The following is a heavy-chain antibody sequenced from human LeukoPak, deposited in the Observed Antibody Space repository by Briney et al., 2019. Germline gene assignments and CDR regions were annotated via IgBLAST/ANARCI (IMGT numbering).Heavy chain of an antibody. D-gene: IGHD1-1*01. CDR3: ARPGGSLNDLEY. Sequence: GESLKISCKGSGYSFTNSWIGGVRQMPGKGLEWMGIIYPSDSDTRYSPSFQGQVTISADKSINTAYLQWGSLKASDTAMYYCARPGGSLNDLEYWGQGTLVTVSS. CDR2: IYPSDSDT. J-gene: IGHJ4*02. CDR1: GYSFTNSW. V-gene: IGHV5-51*01.